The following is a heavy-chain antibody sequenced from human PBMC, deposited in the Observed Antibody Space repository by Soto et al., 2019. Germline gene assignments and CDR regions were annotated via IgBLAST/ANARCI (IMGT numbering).Heavy chain of an antibody. CDR1: GYSISSGYY. D-gene: IGHD6-25*01. CDR3: ARAADFDL. Sequence: SETLSLTCAVSGYSISSGYYWGWIRQPPGKGLEWIGSIYHSGSTYYNPSLKSRVTISVDTSKSQFSLKLSSVTAADTAVYYCARAADFDLWGRGTLVTVSS. J-gene: IGHJ2*01. V-gene: IGHV4-38-2*01. CDR2: IYHSGST.